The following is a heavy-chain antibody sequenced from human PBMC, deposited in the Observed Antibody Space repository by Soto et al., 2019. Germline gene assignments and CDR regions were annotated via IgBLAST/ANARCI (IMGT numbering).Heavy chain of an antibody. J-gene: IGHJ4*02. V-gene: IGHV1-8*01. CDR1: GYTFTSYD. Sequence: ASVKVSCKASGYTFTSYDINWVRQATGQGLEWMGWMNPNSGNTGYAQKFQGRVTMTRNTSISTAYMELSSLRSEDTAVYYCAREGFFRGAHDYWGQGTLVTVSS. CDR3: AREGFFRGAHDY. CDR2: MNPNSGNT. D-gene: IGHD3-10*01.